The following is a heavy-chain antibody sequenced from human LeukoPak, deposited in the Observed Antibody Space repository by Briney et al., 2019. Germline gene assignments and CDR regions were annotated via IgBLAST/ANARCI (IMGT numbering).Heavy chain of an antibody. V-gene: IGHV1-69*05. J-gene: IGHJ4*02. CDR3: ATVTTVTNSLWVFLDY. D-gene: IGHD4-17*01. CDR1: GGTFSSYA. CDR2: IIPIFGTA. Sequence: SVKVSCKASGGTFSSYAISWVRQAPGQGLEWMGGIIPIFGTANYAQKFQGRVTITTDESTSTAYMELSSLRSEDTAVYYCATVTTVTNSLWVFLDYWGQGTLVTVSS.